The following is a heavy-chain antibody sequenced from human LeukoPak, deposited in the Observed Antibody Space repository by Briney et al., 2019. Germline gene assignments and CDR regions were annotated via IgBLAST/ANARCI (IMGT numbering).Heavy chain of an antibody. Sequence: HPGGSLRLSCAASGFTFDDYAMPWVRHAPGKGLEWVSGISWNSGSIGYADSVKGRFTISRDNAKNSLYLQMNSLRAEDTALYYCAEDRGDRSGGSCFDYWGQGTLVTVSS. CDR1: GFTFDDYA. V-gene: IGHV3-9*01. J-gene: IGHJ4*02. D-gene: IGHD2-15*01. CDR3: AEDRGDRSGGSCFDY. CDR2: ISWNSGSI.